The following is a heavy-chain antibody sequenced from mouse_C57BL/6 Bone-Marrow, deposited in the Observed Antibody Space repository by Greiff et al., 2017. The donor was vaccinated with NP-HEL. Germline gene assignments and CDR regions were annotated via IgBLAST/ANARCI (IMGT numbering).Heavy chain of an antibody. CDR1: GYTFTSYW. V-gene: IGHV1-69*01. J-gene: IGHJ3*01. CDR2: IDPSDSYT. D-gene: IGHD1-1*01. CDR3: AREGYYGSSYWFAY. Sequence: QVQLQQPGAELVMPGASVKLSCKASGYTFTSYWMHWVKQRPGQGLEWIGEIDPSDSYTNYNQKFKGKSTLTVDKSSSTAYMQLSSLTSEDFAVYYCAREGYYGSSYWFAYWGQGTLVTVSA.